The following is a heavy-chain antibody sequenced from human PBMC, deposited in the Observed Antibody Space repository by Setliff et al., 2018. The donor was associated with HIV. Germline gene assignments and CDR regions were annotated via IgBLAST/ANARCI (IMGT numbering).Heavy chain of an antibody. CDR3: TIEGAGTIVYS. J-gene: IGHJ4*02. Sequence: PSETLSLTCAVSGGSISSDNWWTWVRQAPGKGLEWIGEIYHSEYTNYNPSLTSRVTVTRDTSKNQFSLQLHSVTAADTAVYYCTIEGAGTIVYSWGQGTLVTVSS. CDR2: IYHSEYT. D-gene: IGHD6-19*01. CDR1: GGSISSDNW. V-gene: IGHV4-4*02.